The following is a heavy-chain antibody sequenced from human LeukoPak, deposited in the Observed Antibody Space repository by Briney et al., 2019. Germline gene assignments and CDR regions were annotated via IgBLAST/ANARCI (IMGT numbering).Heavy chain of an antibody. CDR1: GFTFSSCG. J-gene: IGHJ4*02. Sequence: GGSLRLSCAASGFTFSSCGMHWVRQTPGKGLEWVAFIRSDGSTKYYADSVKGRFTISRDNSRNTLYLQMNSLRAEDTAVYYCAKDEWHSSGWYLDYWGQGTLVTVSS. D-gene: IGHD6-19*01. CDR2: IRSDGSTK. V-gene: IGHV3-30*02. CDR3: AKDEWHSSGWYLDY.